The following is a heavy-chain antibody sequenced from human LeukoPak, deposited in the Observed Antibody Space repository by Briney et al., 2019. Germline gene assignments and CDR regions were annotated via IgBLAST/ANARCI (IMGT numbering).Heavy chain of an antibody. V-gene: IGHV3-23*01. J-gene: IGHJ4*02. CDR2: IVGSAGGGGAT. CDR3: VKNREDSGDCVFDS. CDR1: GFDFSYYV. D-gene: IGHD4-17*01. Sequence: GGSLRLSCEASGFDFSYYVMGWVRQAPGKRLEWVSSIVGSAGGGGATYYADFVKGRFTISRDNFQRTLFLQMNTLRADDSARYYCVKNREDSGDCVFDSWGQGTLVTVSS.